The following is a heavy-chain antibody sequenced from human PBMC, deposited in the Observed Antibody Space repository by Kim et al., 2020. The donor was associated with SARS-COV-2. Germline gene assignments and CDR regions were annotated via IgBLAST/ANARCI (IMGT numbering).Heavy chain of an antibody. CDR3: AREGLRNWFDP. Sequence: GGSLRLFCAASGFTFSSYSMNWVRQAPGKGLEWVSSISSSSSYIYYADSVKGRFTISRDNAKNSLYLQMNSLRAEDTAVYYCAREGLRNWFDPWGQGTLVSVSS. D-gene: IGHD2-8*01. V-gene: IGHV3-21*01. J-gene: IGHJ5*02. CDR2: ISSSSSYI. CDR1: GFTFSSYS.